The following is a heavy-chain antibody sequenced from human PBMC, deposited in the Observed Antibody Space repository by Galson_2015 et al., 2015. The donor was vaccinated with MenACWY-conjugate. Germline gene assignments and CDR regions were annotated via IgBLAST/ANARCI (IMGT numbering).Heavy chain of an antibody. J-gene: IGHJ3*02. V-gene: IGHV3-48*03. Sequence: SLRLSCAASGFTFGGYEMNWVRQAPGKGLEWVSFISGSGGTIHYADSVKGRFTISRDNAKNSLYLQMNSLRAEDTAVYYCVKDRWNRYNWNYAFDIWGQRTMVPVSS. CDR1: GFTFGGYE. CDR2: ISGSGGTI. D-gene: IGHD1-7*01. CDR3: VKDRWNRYNWNYAFDI.